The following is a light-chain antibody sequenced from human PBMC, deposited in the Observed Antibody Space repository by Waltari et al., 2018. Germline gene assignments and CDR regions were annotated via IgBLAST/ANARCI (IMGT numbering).Light chain of an antibody. Sequence: SYEVTQPPSVSVSPGQTASLFCSGENLGHKYTSWYQQKTGQSPLLVMHQNNVRPSGIPERFSGSSSGNTATLTISGTQAMDEAGYFCQTWDLITVTFGGGTKLTVL. CDR3: QTWDLITVT. J-gene: IGLJ2*01. CDR2: QNN. V-gene: IGLV3-1*01. CDR1: NLGHKY.